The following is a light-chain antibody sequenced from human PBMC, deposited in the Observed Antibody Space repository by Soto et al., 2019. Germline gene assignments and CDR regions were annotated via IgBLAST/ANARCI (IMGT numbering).Light chain of an antibody. J-gene: IGKJ5*01. Sequence: DIVLTQTPLSSPVTLGQPASISCRSSQSLLHSDGHTYLSWLQQRPGQSPRLLIYKISNGFSGVPDRFSGSGAGTDFTLKISRVEAEDVGVYYCMQLTQSITFGQGTRLEIK. CDR3: MQLTQSIT. CDR1: QSLLHSDGHTY. V-gene: IGKV2-24*01. CDR2: KIS.